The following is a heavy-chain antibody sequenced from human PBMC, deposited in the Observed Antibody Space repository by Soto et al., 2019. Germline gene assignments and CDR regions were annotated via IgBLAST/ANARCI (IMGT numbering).Heavy chain of an antibody. V-gene: IGHV4-30-4*01. Sequence: QVQLQESGPGLVKPSQTLSLTCTVSGGSTSSDNYWSWIRQPPGKGLEWIGHIYYSGNTDYNPSLKSRLAISIATPKNQFSLKLSSVTAADTAVYFCAREGGESSDGLYYFDSWGQGSLVTVSS. D-gene: IGHD3-16*01. CDR3: AREGGESSDGLYYFDS. CDR1: GGSTSSDNY. CDR2: IYYSGNT. J-gene: IGHJ4*02.